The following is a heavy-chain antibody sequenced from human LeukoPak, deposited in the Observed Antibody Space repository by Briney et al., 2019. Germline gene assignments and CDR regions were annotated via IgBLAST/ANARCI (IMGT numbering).Heavy chain of an antibody. J-gene: IGHJ4*02. V-gene: IGHV3-9*01. CDR2: ISWNSGSI. Sequence: PGRSLRLSCAASGFTFDDYAMHWARQAPGKGLEWVSGISWNSGSIGYADSVKGRFTISRDNAKNSLYLQMNSLRAEDTALYYCAKETSAGYFDYWGQGTLVTVSS. D-gene: IGHD2-2*01. CDR1: GFTFDDYA. CDR3: AKETSAGYFDY.